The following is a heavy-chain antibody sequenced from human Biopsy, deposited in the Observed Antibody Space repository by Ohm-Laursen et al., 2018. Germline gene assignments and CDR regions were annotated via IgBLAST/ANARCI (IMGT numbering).Heavy chain of an antibody. V-gene: IGHV3-11*01. Sequence: SLRLSCAASGFSFCDYHMRWICKARGRGLEWVSYISGGGTIYYGDSMKGRVTISRDNAKNSLYLQMHSLRAEDTAVYYCARDTRWSPYSMDVWGQGTTVTVSS. D-gene: IGHD4-23*01. CDR3: ARDTRWSPYSMDV. CDR2: ISGGGTI. CDR1: GFSFCDYH. J-gene: IGHJ6*02.